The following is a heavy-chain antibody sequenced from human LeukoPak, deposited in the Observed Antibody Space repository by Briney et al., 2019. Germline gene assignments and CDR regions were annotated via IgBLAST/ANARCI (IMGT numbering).Heavy chain of an antibody. CDR1: GGSISISNYL. CDR2: IHYSGST. D-gene: IGHD5-24*01. J-gene: IGHJ4*02. V-gene: IGHV4-39*01. CDR3: ARYLNMATTFYFDQ. Sequence: SETLSLTCTVSGGSISISNYLWGWIRQPPGKGLEWIGSIHYSGSTYYNPSLKSRVTTSVDTSNNQSSLKLSSVTAADTAVYYCARYLNMATTFYFDQWGQGTLVTVSS.